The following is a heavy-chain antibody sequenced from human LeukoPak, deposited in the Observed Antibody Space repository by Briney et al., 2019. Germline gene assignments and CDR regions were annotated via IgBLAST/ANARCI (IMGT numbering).Heavy chain of an antibody. J-gene: IGHJ4*02. D-gene: IGHD3-22*01. CDR1: AGTFSSYA. Sequence: SVKVSCKASAGTFSSYAISWVRQAPRQELEWMGRIIPIRGIANYAQNFQGRVTITADKSTSTAYMELSSLRSEDTAVYYCARGATYYYDSSGYSIDYWGQGTLVTVSS. CDR2: IIPIRGIA. CDR3: ARGATYYYDSSGYSIDY. V-gene: IGHV1-69*04.